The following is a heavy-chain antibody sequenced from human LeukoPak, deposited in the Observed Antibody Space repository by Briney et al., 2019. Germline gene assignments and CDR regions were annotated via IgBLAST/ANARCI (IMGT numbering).Heavy chain of an antibody. D-gene: IGHD5-18*01. CDR2: IYYSGST. CDR3: ARRKGDTAMVMFDY. Sequence: PSETPSLTCTVSGGSISSYYWSWIRQPPGKGLEWIGYIYYSGSTNYNPSLKSRVTISVDTSKNQFSLKLSSVTAADTAVYYCARRKGDTAMVMFDYWGQGTLVTVSS. V-gene: IGHV4-59*08. J-gene: IGHJ4*02. CDR1: GGSISSYY.